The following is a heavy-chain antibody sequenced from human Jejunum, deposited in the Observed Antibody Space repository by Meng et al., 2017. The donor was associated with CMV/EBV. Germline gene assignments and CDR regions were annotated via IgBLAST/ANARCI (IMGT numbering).Heavy chain of an antibody. CDR3: TSDYGGFDP. V-gene: IGHV3-30-3*01. CDR1: GFTFSRYT. D-gene: IGHD4/OR15-4a*01. J-gene: IGHJ5*02. CDR2: ISYDGTNK. Sequence: QVQLVVSGGGVVQPGGCLRLSCAASGFTFSRYTMHWVRQAPGQGLEWLAIISYDGTNKYYADSLKGRFTISRANSKNTAFLQMNSLRPDDTGVYYCTSDYGGFDPWGQGTLVTVSS.